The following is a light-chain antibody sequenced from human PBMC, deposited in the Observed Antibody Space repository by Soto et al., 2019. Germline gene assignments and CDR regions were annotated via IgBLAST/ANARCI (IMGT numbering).Light chain of an antibody. V-gene: IGKV1-39*01. J-gene: IGKJ1*01. Sequence: DIQMTQSPSSLSASVGDRVTIACRASQTVSKFVNWYQQKPGKVPTLLIFTTSTLHSGVPSRFSGSGSGTEFTLTINGLQPEDFATYYCQQTYTLPRTFGQGTKVDI. CDR2: TTS. CDR3: QQTYTLPRT. CDR1: QTVSKF.